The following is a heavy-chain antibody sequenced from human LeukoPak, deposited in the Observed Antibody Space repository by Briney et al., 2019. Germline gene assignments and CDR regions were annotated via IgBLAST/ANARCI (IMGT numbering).Heavy chain of an antibody. CDR1: GFTFDDYG. CDR2: INWNGGST. D-gene: IGHD6-13*01. CDR3: ARDREAAAGTYWFDP. V-gene: IGHV3-20*01. J-gene: IGHJ5*02. Sequence: GGSLRLSCAASGFTFDDYGMSWVRQAPGKGLEWVSGINWNGGSTGYADSVKGLFTISRDNAKNSLYLQMNSLRAEDTALYHCARDREAAAGTYWFDPWGQGTLVTVSS.